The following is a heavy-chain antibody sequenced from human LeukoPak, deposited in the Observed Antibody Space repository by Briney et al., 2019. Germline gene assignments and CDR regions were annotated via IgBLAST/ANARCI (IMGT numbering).Heavy chain of an antibody. Sequence: GESLTLTCAASGFTFSGYGMNWGRQPPGKGQDWVSSISSGGSYMYYADSLKGRFTISRDNAENSLYLQMNSLRAEDTAVYYCARVGAKGGWYFDLWGRGTLVTVSS. V-gene: IGHV3-21*01. CDR1: GFTFSGYG. J-gene: IGHJ2*01. CDR2: ISSGGSYM. CDR3: ARVGAKGGWYFDL. D-gene: IGHD3-10*01.